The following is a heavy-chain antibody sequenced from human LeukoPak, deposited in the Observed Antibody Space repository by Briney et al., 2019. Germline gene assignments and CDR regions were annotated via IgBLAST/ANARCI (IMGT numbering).Heavy chain of an antibody. D-gene: IGHD2-15*01. V-gene: IGHV3-11*06. J-gene: IGHJ6*02. CDR2: ISSSSSYT. Sequence: AGGSLRLSYAASGFTFSDYYMSWIRQAPGKGLEWVSYISSSSSYTNYADSVKGRFTISRDNAKNSLYLQMNSLRAEDTVVYYCARDMVVAARGGMDVWGQGTTVTASS. CDR1: GFTFSDYY. CDR3: ARDMVVAARGGMDV.